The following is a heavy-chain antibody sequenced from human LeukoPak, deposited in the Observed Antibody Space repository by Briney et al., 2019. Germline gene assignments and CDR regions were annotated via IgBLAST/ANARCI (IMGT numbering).Heavy chain of an antibody. CDR2: IYYSGST. D-gene: IGHD6-13*01. Sequence: SETLSLTCTVSGGSISSYYWSWIRQPPGKGLEWIGYIYYSGSTNYNPSLKSRVTISVDTSKNQFSLKLSSVTAADTAVYYCARDAPISSWYKRDAFDIWGQGTMVTVSS. J-gene: IGHJ3*02. V-gene: IGHV4-59*01. CDR3: ARDAPISSWYKRDAFDI. CDR1: GGSISSYY.